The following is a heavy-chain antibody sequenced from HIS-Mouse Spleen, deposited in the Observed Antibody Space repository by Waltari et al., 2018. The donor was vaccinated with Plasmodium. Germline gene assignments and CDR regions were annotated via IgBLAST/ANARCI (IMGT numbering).Heavy chain of an antibody. CDR3: TTGLGAFDI. J-gene: IGHJ3*02. CDR2: IKSKTDCGTT. Sequence: EVQLVESGGGLVKPGGSLRLSCAASGFTFSNAWMSWVRQAPGKGLEWVGRIKSKTDCGTTDYAAPVKGRFTISRDDSKNTLYLQMNSLKTEDTAVYYCTTGLGAFDIWGQGTMVTVSS. V-gene: IGHV3-15*01. CDR1: GFTFSNAW.